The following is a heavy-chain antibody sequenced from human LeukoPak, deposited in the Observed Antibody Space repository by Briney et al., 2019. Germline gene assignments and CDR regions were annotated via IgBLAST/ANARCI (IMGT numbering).Heavy chain of an antibody. CDR3: AKVKDPPRIVGATHFDY. Sequence: GGSLRLSCAASGFTFSSYAMSWVRQAPGKGLEWVSGISGSGGSTYYADSVKGRFTISRDNPKNTLYLQMNSLRAEDTAVYYCAKVKDPPRIVGATHFDYWGQGTLVTVSS. J-gene: IGHJ4*02. D-gene: IGHD1-26*01. V-gene: IGHV3-23*01. CDR2: ISGSGGST. CDR1: GFTFSSYA.